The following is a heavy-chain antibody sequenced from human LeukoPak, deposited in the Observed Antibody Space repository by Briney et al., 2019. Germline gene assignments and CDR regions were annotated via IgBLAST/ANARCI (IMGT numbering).Heavy chain of an antibody. CDR2: IIPIFGTA. D-gene: IGHD4/OR15-4a*01. CDR3: ARGGGTMVVTTPFDP. J-gene: IGHJ5*02. Sequence: SVKVSCXASGGTFSSYAISWVRQAPGQGLEWMGGIIPIFGTANYAQKFQGRVTITTDESTSTAYMELSSLRSEDTAVYYCARGGGTMVVTTPFDPWGQGTLVTVSS. CDR1: GGTFSSYA. V-gene: IGHV1-69*05.